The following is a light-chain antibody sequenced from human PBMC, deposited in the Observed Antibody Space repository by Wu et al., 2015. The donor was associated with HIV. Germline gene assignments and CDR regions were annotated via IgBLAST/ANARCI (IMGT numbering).Light chain of an antibody. CDR1: GVVSRF. J-gene: IGKJ4*01. V-gene: IGKV3-11*01. CDR3: QQRSTWPLT. CDR2: DTS. Sequence: SPGEEPPLLAGPVGVVSRFLAWYQHKPGQAPRVLIYDTSNRATGIPARFSGSGSGTDFTLTISSLEPEDFAVYYCQQRSTWPLTFGGGTKVEIK.